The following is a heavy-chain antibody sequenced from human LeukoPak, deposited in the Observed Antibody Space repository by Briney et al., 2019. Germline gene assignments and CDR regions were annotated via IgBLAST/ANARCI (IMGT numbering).Heavy chain of an antibody. Sequence: RTGGSLRLSCAASGFTFSSYAMSWVRQAPGKGLEWVSAISGSGGSTYYADSVKGRFTISRDNSKNTLYLQMNSLRAEDTAVYYCARDSHIHGDYVLNWFDPWGQGTLVTVSS. CDR1: GFTFSSYA. J-gene: IGHJ5*02. CDR3: ARDSHIHGDYVLNWFDP. CDR2: ISGSGGST. V-gene: IGHV3-23*01. D-gene: IGHD4-17*01.